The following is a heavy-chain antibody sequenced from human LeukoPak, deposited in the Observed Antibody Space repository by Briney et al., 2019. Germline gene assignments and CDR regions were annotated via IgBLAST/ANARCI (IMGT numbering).Heavy chain of an antibody. Sequence: ASVKVSCKASGYTFTGYYMHWVRQAPGQGLEWMGWINPNSGGTNYAQKFQGWVTMTRDTSISTAYMELSRLRSDDTAVYYCARDRPSRHYDILTGYPKATHYFDYWGQGTLVTVSS. CDR3: ARDRPSRHYDILTGYPKATHYFDY. CDR1: GYTFTGYY. CDR2: INPNSGGT. V-gene: IGHV1-2*04. J-gene: IGHJ4*02. D-gene: IGHD3-9*01.